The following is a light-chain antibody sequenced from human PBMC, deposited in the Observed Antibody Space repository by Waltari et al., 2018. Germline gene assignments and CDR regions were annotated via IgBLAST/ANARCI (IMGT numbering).Light chain of an antibody. J-gene: IGKJ4*01. CDR2: HAS. CDR1: KSVSTN. CDR3: QQYNEWPPLT. Sequence: ETIMTQSPVTLSVSPGDTVTLSCRGRKSVSTNLAWYQQKPGQAPTLLIYHASTRATGIPARFSGSGSGTEFTLTVTRLQPEDIGTYYCQQYNEWPPLTFGGGTKVEIK. V-gene: IGKV3-15*01.